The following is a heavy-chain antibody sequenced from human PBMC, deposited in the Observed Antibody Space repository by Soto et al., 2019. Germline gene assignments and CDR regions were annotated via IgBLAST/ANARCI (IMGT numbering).Heavy chain of an antibody. J-gene: IGHJ6*02. Sequence: GGSLRLSCAASGFTFSSYGMHCVHQAPGKGLEWVAVISYDGSNKYYADSVKGRFTISRDNSKNTLYLQMNSLRAEDTAVYYCARWLLDYYYSMAVLYPGATVTV. CDR1: GFTFSSYG. D-gene: IGHD5-18*01. CDR2: ISYDGSNK. CDR3: ARWLLDYYYSMAV. V-gene: IGHV3-30*03.